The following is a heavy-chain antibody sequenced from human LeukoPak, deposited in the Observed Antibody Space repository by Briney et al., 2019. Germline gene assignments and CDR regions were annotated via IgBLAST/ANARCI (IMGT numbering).Heavy chain of an antibody. D-gene: IGHD6-13*01. Sequence: EASVKVSCKASGYTFTSYYMHWVRQAPGQGLEWMGIINPSGGSTSYAQKFQGRVTMTRDTSTCTVYMELSSLRSEDTAVFYCARDSSSWYYFDYWGQGTLVTVSS. V-gene: IGHV1-46*01. CDR3: ARDSSSWYYFDY. J-gene: IGHJ4*02. CDR2: INPSGGST. CDR1: GYTFTSYY.